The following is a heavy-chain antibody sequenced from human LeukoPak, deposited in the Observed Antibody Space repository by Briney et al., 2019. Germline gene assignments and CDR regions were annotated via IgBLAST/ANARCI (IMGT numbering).Heavy chain of an antibody. CDR2: ISSSSSYI. CDR1: GFTFSSYS. J-gene: IGHJ4*02. V-gene: IGHV3-21*01. D-gene: IGHD4-17*01. CDR3: ARDSYCDYPPPFDY. Sequence: PGGSLRLSCAASGFTFSSYSMNWVRQAPGKGLEWVSSISSSSSYIYYADSVKGRFTISRDNAKNSLYLQMNSLRAEDTAVYYCARDSYCDYPPPFDYWGQGTLVTVSS.